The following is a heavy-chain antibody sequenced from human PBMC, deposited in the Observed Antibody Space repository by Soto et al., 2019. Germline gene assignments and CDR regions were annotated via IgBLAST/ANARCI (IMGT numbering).Heavy chain of an antibody. CDR1: GFTFSNAW. CDR3: TYYHGSGTMY. J-gene: IGHJ4*02. Sequence: GGSLRLSCAASGFTFSNAWMNWVRQAPGKGLEWVGRIKSKTDGGATEYAVPVKGRFTISRDDSKNTLFLQMNSLKIEDTAVYYCTYYHGSGTMYWGQGTLVTV. D-gene: IGHD3-10*01. CDR2: IKSKTDGGAT. V-gene: IGHV3-15*01.